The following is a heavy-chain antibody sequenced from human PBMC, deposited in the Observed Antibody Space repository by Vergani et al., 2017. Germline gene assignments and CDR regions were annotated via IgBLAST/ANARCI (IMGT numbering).Heavy chain of an antibody. CDR2: INHSGST. CDR3: ARVGMRIAAAVTG. J-gene: IGHJ4*02. D-gene: IGHD6-13*01. V-gene: IGHV4-34*01. CDR1: GGSFSGYY. Sequence: QVQLQQWGAGLLKPSETLSLTCAVHGGSFSGYYWSWIRQPPGKGLEWIGEINHSGSTNYNPSLKSRVTISVDTSKNQFSLKLSSVTAADTAVYYCARVGMRIAAAVTGWGQGTLVTVSS.